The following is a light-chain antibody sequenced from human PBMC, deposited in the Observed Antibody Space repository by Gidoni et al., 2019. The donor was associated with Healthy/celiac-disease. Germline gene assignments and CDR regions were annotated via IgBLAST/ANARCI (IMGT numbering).Light chain of an antibody. Sequence: DIQMPQSPSSLSASVGDRVTITCRASLGINTYLAWYQQKPGKVPKLLIYAASTLQSGVPSRFSGSGSGTDFTLTISSLQPGDVATYYCQKYNSAPTTFGGGTKVEIK. CDR3: QKYNSAPTT. CDR1: LGINTY. CDR2: AAS. V-gene: IGKV1-27*01. J-gene: IGKJ4*01.